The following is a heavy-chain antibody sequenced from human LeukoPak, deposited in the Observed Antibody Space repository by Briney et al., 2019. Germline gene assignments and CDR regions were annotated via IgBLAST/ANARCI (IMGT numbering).Heavy chain of an antibody. D-gene: IGHD2-2*01. V-gene: IGHV3-23*01. CDR1: GFTFSSYA. J-gene: IGHJ5*02. CDR2: ISGSGGST. CDR3: AKDLTGGSTRVVPAANLFDP. Sequence: GGSLRLSCAASGFTFSSYAMTWVRQAPGKGLEWVSPISGSGGSTYYADSVKGRFTISRDNSKNTLYLQMNSLIVEDTAVYYCAKDLTGGSTRVVPAANLFDPWGQGTLVTVSS.